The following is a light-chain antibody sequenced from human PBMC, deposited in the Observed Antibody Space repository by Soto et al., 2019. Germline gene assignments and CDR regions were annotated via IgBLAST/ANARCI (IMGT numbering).Light chain of an antibody. V-gene: IGKV3-15*01. CDR2: GAS. Sequence: EIVMTQSPATLSVSPGERATLSCRASQGISSTLAWYQQKPGQTPRLLIYGASTRATGVPARFSGSGSGTEFTLTINSLQSEDFAVYYCQRYNNWPLTFGGGTKVEIK. CDR1: QGISST. J-gene: IGKJ4*01. CDR3: QRYNNWPLT.